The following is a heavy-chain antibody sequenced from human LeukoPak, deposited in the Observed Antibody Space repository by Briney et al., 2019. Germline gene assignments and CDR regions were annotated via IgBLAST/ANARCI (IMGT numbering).Heavy chain of an antibody. V-gene: IGHV3-48*04. J-gene: IGHJ3*01. CDR3: ARSTVLLV. CDR2: ISSSSSIR. D-gene: IGHD3-10*01. Sequence: PGGSLRLSCAASGFTFSSYNMNWVRQAPGKGLEWVSYISSSSSIRHYADSVKGRFTISRDNAENSLYLQMNSLRAEDTAVYYCARSTVLLVWGQGTMVTVSS. CDR1: GFTFSSYN.